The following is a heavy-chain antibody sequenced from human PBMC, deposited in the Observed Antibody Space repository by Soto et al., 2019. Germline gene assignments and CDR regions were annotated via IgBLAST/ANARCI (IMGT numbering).Heavy chain of an antibody. J-gene: IGHJ3*02. CDR2: IYYSGST. Sequence: ASETLSLTCTVSGGSISSYYWSWIRQPPGKGLEWIGYIYYSGSTNYNPSLKSRVTISVDTSKNQFSLKLSSVTAADTAVYYCARGLGRDGYNGAFGIWGQGTMVTVSS. CDR1: GGSISSYY. D-gene: IGHD5-12*01. V-gene: IGHV4-59*01. CDR3: ARGLGRDGYNGAFGI.